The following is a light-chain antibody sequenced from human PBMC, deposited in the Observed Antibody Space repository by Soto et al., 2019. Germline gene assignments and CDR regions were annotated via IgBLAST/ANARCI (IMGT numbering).Light chain of an antibody. CDR3: QQSYITPPFT. J-gene: IGKJ3*01. CDR2: AAS. CDR1: PSISSY. V-gene: IGKV1-39*01. Sequence: DIQMTQSPSSLSASVGDRVTITCRASPSISSYLNWYQQKPGKAPKLLIYAASSLQSGVPSRFSGSGSGTDFTLTISSLQPEDFATYYCQQSYITPPFTFGPGTKVDIK.